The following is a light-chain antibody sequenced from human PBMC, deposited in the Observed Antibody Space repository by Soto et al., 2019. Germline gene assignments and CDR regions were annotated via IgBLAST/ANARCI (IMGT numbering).Light chain of an antibody. Sequence: EIVMTQSPATLSVSPGERATLSCRASQSVSSNLAWYQQKPGQAPRLLIYGASTRATGIPARFSGSGSGTEFTLTISSLQSEDFAVYYCQQYNILPPLTFGGGTKVEIK. J-gene: IGKJ4*01. V-gene: IGKV3-15*01. CDR1: QSVSSN. CDR3: QQYNILPPLT. CDR2: GAS.